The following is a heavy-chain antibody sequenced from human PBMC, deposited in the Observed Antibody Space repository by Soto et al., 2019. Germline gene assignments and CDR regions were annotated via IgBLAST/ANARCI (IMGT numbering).Heavy chain of an antibody. D-gene: IGHD1-26*01. J-gene: IGHJ4*02. V-gene: IGHV3-23*01. CDR1: GFTFSSYA. Sequence: GGSLRLSCAASGFTFSSYAMSWVRQAPGKGLEWVSAISGSGGNTYYADSVKGRFTISRDNSKNTLYLQMNSLRAEDTAVYYCAKDLPVGPIIGAMAAYYFDYWGQGTLVTVSS. CDR3: AKDLPVGPIIGAMAAYYFDY. CDR2: ISGSGGNT.